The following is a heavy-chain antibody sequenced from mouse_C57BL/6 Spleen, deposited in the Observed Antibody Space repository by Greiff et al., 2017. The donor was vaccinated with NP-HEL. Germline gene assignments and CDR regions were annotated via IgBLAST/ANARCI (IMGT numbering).Heavy chain of an antibody. V-gene: IGHV1-82*01. CDR1: GYAFSSSW. Sequence: VQLQQSGPELVKPGASVKISCKASGYAFSSSWMNWVKQRPGKGLEWIGRIYPGDGDTNYNGKFKGKATLTADKSSSTAYMQLSSLTSGDSAVYFCAREEGYYGSEAMDYWGQGTSVTVSS. J-gene: IGHJ4*01. CDR2: IYPGDGDT. CDR3: AREEGYYGSEAMDY. D-gene: IGHD1-1*01.